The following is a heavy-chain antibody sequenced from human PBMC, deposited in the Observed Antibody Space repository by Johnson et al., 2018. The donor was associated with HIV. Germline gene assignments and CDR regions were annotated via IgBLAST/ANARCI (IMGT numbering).Heavy chain of an antibody. CDR3: ARATTYYYDSRQDAFDI. J-gene: IGHJ3*02. Sequence: VQLVESGGGLVKPGGSLRLSCAASGFTFSNAWMSWVRQAPGKGLELVSVIYSGGSTFSADSVRGRFTISRDNSKNTIYLQMNNLRAEVTALYYCARATTYYYDSRQDAFDIWGQGKMVTVSS. V-gene: IGHV3-66*01. CDR1: GFTFSNAW. D-gene: IGHD3-22*01. CDR2: IYSGGST.